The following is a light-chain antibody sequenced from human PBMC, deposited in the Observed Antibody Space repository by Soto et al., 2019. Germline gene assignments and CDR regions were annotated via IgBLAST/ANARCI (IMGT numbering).Light chain of an antibody. J-gene: IGLJ2*01. CDR3: SSYTSISIVV. Sequence: QSALTQPASVSGSPGQSITISCTGTSSDVGGYNYVSWYQQHPGKAPKLMIYDDSHRPSGVSNRFSGSKSGNTASLTISGLQDEDEADYCCSSYTSISIVVFGPGTKLTVL. CDR1: SSDVGGYNY. CDR2: DDS. V-gene: IGLV2-14*01.